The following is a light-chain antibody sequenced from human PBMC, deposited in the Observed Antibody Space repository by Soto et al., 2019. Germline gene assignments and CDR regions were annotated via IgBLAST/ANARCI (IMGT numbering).Light chain of an antibody. CDR2: KAS. CDR1: QSVTTW. Sequence: DIQMTQSPSTLSASVGDRITITCRASQSVTTWLAWYQQKPGKAPKLLIYKASNLEGGVPLRFSGSGSGTEFTLTICILQPDDFATYYCQQYNSFPPAFGQGTKVEI. CDR3: QQYNSFPPA. V-gene: IGKV1-5*03. J-gene: IGKJ1*01.